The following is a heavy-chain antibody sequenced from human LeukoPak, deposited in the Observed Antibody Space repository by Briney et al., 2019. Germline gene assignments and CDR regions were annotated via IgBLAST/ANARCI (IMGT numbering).Heavy chain of an antibody. CDR3: ASPDNYYGSGSYVI. V-gene: IGHV3-21*01. CDR2: ISSSSCYI. CDR1: GFTLRRYS. D-gene: IGHD3-10*01. J-gene: IGHJ4*02. Sequence: GGSLSLSCAASGFTLRRYSMNWVRQAPGKGLEWVSSISSSSCYIYYTDSVKGRFTISRDNAKNTLYLQMNSLRAEDTAVYYCASPDNYYGSGSYVIWGQGTLVTVSS.